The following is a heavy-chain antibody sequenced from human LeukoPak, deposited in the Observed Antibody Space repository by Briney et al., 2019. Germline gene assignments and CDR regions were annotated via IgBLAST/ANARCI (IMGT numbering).Heavy chain of an antibody. CDR1: GFTFSSYW. V-gene: IGHV3-7*01. Sequence: GGSLRLSCAASGFTFSSYWMTWVRQAPGKGLEWVGNIKEDGREKYYVDSVKGRFTISRDNAKNSLYLQMNGLRAEDTAVYYCARGGEHVDPLDHYYYMDVWGKGTTVTISS. CDR2: IKEDGREK. D-gene: IGHD3-16*01. J-gene: IGHJ6*03. CDR3: ARGGEHVDPLDHYYYMDV.